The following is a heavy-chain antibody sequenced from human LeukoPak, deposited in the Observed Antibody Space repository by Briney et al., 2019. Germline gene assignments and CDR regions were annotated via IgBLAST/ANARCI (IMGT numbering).Heavy chain of an antibody. Sequence: SETLSLTCTVSGGSISSHYWSWIRLPAGKGLEWIGRIYTSGSTNSNPSLKSRVTMSVDTSKNQFSLMLSSVTAADTAVYYCVRALYDSSTYRAFHIWGQGTMVTVSS. D-gene: IGHD3-22*01. J-gene: IGHJ3*02. V-gene: IGHV4-4*07. CDR2: IYTSGST. CDR3: VRALYDSSTYRAFHI. CDR1: GGSISSHY.